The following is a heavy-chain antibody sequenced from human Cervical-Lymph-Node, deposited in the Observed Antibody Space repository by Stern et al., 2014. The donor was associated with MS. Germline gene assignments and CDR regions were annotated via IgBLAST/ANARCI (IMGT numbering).Heavy chain of an antibody. J-gene: IGHJ4*02. CDR3: AKNRGLNTYGYEADY. V-gene: IGHV3-30*02. D-gene: IGHD5-18*01. Sequence: DSVKGRFTISRDNSKNTLYLQMNSLRAEDTAVYYCAKNRGLNTYGYEADYWGQGTLVTVSS.